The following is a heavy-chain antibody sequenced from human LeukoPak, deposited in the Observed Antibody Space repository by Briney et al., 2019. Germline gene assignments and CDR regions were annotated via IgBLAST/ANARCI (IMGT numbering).Heavy chain of an antibody. D-gene: IGHD1-14*01. CDR3: ASTTGYKGWFES. V-gene: IGHV4-59*01. CDR2: IYYSGST. CDR1: GGSISSYY. Sequence: SETLSLTCTVSGGSISSYYWSWIRQPPGKGLEWIGYIYYSGSTNYNPSLKSRVTISVDTSKNQFSLKLSSVTAADTAVYYCASTTGYKGWFESWGQGTLVTVSS. J-gene: IGHJ5*01.